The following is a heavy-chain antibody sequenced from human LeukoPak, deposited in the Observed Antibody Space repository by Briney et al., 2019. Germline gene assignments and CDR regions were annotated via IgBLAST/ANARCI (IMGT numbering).Heavy chain of an antibody. CDR3: ASTLRFLPYRRFDY. Sequence: AETLSLTCSVSGGSIISSNYYWGWIRRPPGKGLEWIGSIYQSGSGSSYYNPSLKSRVTIFGDTSKNQFFLRLSSVTAADTAVYYCASTLRFLPYRRFDYWGQGTLVTVPS. V-gene: IGHV4-39*01. J-gene: IGHJ4*02. CDR2: IYQSGSGSS. CDR1: GGSIISSNYY. D-gene: IGHD3-3*01.